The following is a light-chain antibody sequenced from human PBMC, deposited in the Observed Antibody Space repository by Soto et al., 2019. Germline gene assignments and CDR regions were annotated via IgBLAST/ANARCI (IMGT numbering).Light chain of an antibody. CDR2: EAS. J-gene: IGKJ1*01. CDR3: QQYGTSWWT. V-gene: IGKV3-11*01. Sequence: LTQSPATLSLSPGERATLSCRASQSVSRYFAWYQQKPGQAPRLLIYEASNRATGIPARFSGSGSGTDFTLTIRRLEPEDFAVYFCQQYGTSWWTFGQGTKVDI. CDR1: QSVSRY.